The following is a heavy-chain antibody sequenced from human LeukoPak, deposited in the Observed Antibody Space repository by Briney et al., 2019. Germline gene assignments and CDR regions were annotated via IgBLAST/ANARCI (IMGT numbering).Heavy chain of an antibody. CDR1: GYSFNYW. J-gene: IGHJ3*02. CDR3: ARQLGTNDAFDI. D-gene: IGHD7-27*01. V-gene: IGHV5-51*01. Sequence: GESLKISCKGSGYSFNYWIGWVRQMPGKGLEWMGLIYPSDSDTRYSPSFQGQVTISADKSINTAYLQWSSLKASDTAMYYCARQLGTNDAFDIWGQGTMVTV. CDR2: IYPSDSDT.